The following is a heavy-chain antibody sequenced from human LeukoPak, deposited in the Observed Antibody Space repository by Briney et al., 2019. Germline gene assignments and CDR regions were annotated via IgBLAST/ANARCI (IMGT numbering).Heavy chain of an antibody. CDR3: ARKRSSSWYTGIGAFDI. J-gene: IGHJ3*02. V-gene: IGHV4-38-2*02. D-gene: IGHD6-13*01. CDR2: IYHSGST. Sequence: SETLSLTCTVSGYSISSGYYWGWIRQPPGKGLEWIGSIYHSGSTYYNPSLKSRVTISVDTSKNQFSLKLSSATAADTAVYYCARKRSSSWYTGIGAFDIWGQGTMVTVSS. CDR1: GYSISSGYY.